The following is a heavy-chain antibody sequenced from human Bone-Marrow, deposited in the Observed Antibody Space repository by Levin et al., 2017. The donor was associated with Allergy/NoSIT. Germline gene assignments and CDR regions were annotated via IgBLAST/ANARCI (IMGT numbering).Heavy chain of an antibody. CDR2: ISARDDNT. V-gene: IGHV3-23*01. CDR3: ARGGSDAYPLFYFDS. Sequence: PGGSLRLSCVVSGFSIHNYGMIWVRQAPGKGLEWVAAISARDDNTYYRDSVKGRLTISRDSSKDTLFLQMDGLRVDDTAVYFCARGGSDAYPLFYFDSWGRGALVTVSS. CDR1: GFSIHNYG. J-gene: IGHJ4*02. D-gene: IGHD1-26*01.